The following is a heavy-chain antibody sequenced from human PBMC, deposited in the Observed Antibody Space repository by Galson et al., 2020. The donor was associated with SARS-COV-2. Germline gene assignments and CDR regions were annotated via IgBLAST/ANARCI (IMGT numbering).Heavy chain of an antibody. J-gene: IGHJ4*02. Sequence: GESLKISCSASGFTFSSHPMHWVRQAPAKRLEWMALISFQGNEKYYADSVKGRFTISRDNSNKAVFLQMNSLKTEDTAVYCWVRDKLGDKLELDCWGQGTLVTVSS. CDR1: GFTFSSHP. V-gene: IGHV3-30*01. CDR2: ISFQGNEK. D-gene: IGHD2-21*01. CDR3: VRDKLGDKLELDC.